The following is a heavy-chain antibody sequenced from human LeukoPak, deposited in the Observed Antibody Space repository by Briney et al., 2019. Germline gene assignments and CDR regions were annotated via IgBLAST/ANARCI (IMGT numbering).Heavy chain of an antibody. J-gene: IGHJ4*02. Sequence: GGSLRLSCAASGFTFSSYSMNWVRQAPGKGLEWVSYISSGSSIIYYADSVKGRFTISRDNAKNSLYLQMNSLRAEDTAVYYCAGDYCSTTSCRFDYWAREPWSPSPQ. CDR3: AGDYCSTTSCRFDY. V-gene: IGHV3-48*01. CDR2: ISSGSSII. CDR1: GFTFSSYS. D-gene: IGHD2-2*01.